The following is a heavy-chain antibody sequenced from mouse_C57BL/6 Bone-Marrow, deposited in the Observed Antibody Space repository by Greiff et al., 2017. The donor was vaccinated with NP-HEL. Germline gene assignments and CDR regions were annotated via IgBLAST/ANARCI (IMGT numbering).Heavy chain of an antibody. V-gene: IGHV8-8*01. J-gene: IGHJ1*03. D-gene: IGHD1-1*01. CDR3: ARRAYYYGSSYPYWYFDV. CDR1: GFSLSTFGMG. Sequence: QVTLKVSGPGILQPSQTLSLTCSFSGFSLSTFGMGVGWIRQPSGKGLEWLAHIWWDDDKYYNPALKSRLPISKDTSKNQVFLKIANVDTADTATYYCARRAYYYGSSYPYWYFDVWGTGTTVTVSS. CDR2: IWWDDDK.